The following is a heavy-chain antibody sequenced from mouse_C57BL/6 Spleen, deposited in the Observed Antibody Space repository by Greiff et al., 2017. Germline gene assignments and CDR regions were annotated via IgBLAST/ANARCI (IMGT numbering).Heavy chain of an antibody. D-gene: IGHD2-10*02. CDR2: IDPSDSYT. CDR1: GYTFTSYW. CDR3: ARGKSMVYFDY. V-gene: IGHV1-69*01. Sequence: QVQLKQPGAELVMPGASVKLSCKASGYTFTSYWMHWVKQRPGQGLEWIGEIDPSDSYTNYNQKFKGKSTLTVDKSSSTAYMQLSSLTSEDSAVYYCARGKSMVYFDYWGQGTTLTVSS. J-gene: IGHJ2*01.